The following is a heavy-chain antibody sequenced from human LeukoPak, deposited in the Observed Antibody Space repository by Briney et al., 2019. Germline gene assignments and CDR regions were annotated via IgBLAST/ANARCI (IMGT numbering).Heavy chain of an antibody. CDR1: GYTFTGYY. CDR3: ARPRRGSSWYDY. D-gene: IGHD6-13*01. V-gene: IGHV1-2*06. Sequence: ASVKVSCKASGYTFTGYYMHWVRQAPGQGLEWMGRINPNSGGTNYAQKFQGRVTMTRDTSISTAYMELSRLRSDDTAVYYCARPRRGSSWYDYWGQGTLVTASS. CDR2: INPNSGGT. J-gene: IGHJ4*02.